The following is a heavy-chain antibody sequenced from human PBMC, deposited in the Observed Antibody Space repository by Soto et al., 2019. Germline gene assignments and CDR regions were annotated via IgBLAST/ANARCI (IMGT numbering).Heavy chain of an antibody. Sequence: GGSLRLSCAASGFTFSSYAMSWVRQAPGKGLEWVSAISGSGGSTYYADSVKGRFTISRDNSKNTLYLQMNSLRAEDTAVYYCAAKNVVVVAAIVLDYWGQGTLVTVSS. CDR3: AAKNVVVVAAIVLDY. V-gene: IGHV3-23*01. D-gene: IGHD2-15*01. J-gene: IGHJ4*02. CDR1: GFTFSSYA. CDR2: ISGSGGST.